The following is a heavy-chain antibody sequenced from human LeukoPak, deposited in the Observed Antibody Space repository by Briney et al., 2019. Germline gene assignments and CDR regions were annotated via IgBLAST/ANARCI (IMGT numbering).Heavy chain of an antibody. J-gene: IGHJ4*02. CDR1: GVSFSGYY. CDR3: ARDGAEAVSGYYYDSSGYAR. CDR2: INHSGST. Sequence: PSETLSLTCAVYGVSFSGYYWSWIRQPPGKGLEWIGEINHSGSTNYNPSLKSRVTISVDTSKNQFSLKLSSVTAADTAVYYCARDGAEAVSGYYYDSSGYARWGQGTLVTVSS. V-gene: IGHV4-34*01. D-gene: IGHD3-22*01.